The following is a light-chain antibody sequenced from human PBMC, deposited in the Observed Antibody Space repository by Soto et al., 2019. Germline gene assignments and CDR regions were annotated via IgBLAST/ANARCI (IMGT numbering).Light chain of an antibody. CDR2: DVI. CDR1: SSDVGGYNY. J-gene: IGLJ1*01. V-gene: IGLV2-14*01. CDR3: SSFTSSSTNV. Sequence: QSALTQPASVSGSPGQSITISCTGTSSDVGGYNYVSWYQQHPGKVPKVIIYDVINRPSGVSNRFSGSKSGNTASLTISGLQAEDEADYYCSSFTSSSTNVFGTGTKVTVL.